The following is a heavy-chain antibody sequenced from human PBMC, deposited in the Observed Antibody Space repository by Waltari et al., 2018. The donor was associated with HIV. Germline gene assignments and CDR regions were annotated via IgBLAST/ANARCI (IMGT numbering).Heavy chain of an antibody. D-gene: IGHD5-18*01. V-gene: IGHV4-34*01. CDR3: ARGRNSHSWFDP. CDR2: INHSGST. J-gene: IGHJ5*02. CDR1: GGSFSGSY. Sequence: QVQLQQWGAFLLKPSSPLSLTCSVYGGSFSGSYWSLIRQPPVKGLEWIGEINHSGSTNYNPSLKSRVTISVDTSKNQFSLKLSSVTAADTAVYYCARGRNSHSWFDPWGQGTLVTVSS.